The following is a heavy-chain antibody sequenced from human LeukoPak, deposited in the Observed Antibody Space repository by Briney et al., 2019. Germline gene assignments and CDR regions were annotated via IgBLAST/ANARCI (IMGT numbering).Heavy chain of an antibody. V-gene: IGHV4-34*01. J-gene: IGHJ5*02. CDR2: INHSGST. D-gene: IGHD6-13*01. CDR3: ARGQSGYSSSWYIRYNWFDP. Sequence: KPSETLSLTCAVYGGSFSGYYWSWIRQPPGKGPEWIGEINHSGSTNYNPSLKSRVTISVDTSKNQFSLKLSSVTAADTAVYYCARGQSGYSSSWYIRYNWFDPWGQGTLVTVSS. CDR1: GGSFSGYY.